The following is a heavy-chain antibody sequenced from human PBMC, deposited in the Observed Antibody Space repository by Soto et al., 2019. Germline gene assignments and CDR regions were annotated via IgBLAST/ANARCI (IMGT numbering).Heavy chain of an antibody. J-gene: IGHJ2*01. D-gene: IGHD2-15*01. CDR1: GITVSRGA. CDR2: INSGGST. CDR3: GKTPGGGRHGDWFFDL. V-gene: IGHV3-23*01. Sequence: PCWWLGLSCAPYGITVSRGARSWIRQSPGRGLEWVSGINSGGSTFYAVSAKGRFTISRDNYQSTLYLQMNNLRPEDAAIYYCGKTPGGGRHGDWFFDLWGRGTLVTVSS.